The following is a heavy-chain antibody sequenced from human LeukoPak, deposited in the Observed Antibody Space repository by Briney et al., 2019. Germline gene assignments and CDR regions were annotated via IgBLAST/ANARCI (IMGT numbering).Heavy chain of an antibody. CDR3: ARLGFCSRTSCYLYYNGMDV. J-gene: IGHJ6*02. V-gene: IGHV4-59*08. CDR1: GGSINNYY. D-gene: IGHD2-2*01. Sequence: SETLSLTCSVSGGSINNYYWTWIRQPPGKGLEWIGYIDYSGRTNYNPSLKSRVTMSVDTSKNQFSLKVTSVTAADTAVYYCARLGFCSRTSCYLYYNGMDVWGQGTTVTVSS. CDR2: IDYSGRT.